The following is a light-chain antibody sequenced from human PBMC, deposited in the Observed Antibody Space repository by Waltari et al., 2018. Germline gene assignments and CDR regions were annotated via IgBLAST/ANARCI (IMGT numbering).Light chain of an antibody. CDR1: SSNIGAGYD. Sequence: QSVLTQPPSVSGAPGQRVTLSCTGSSSNIGAGYDVHWYQQLPGTAPKLLIYGDYNRPSGVPDRFSGSKSGTSASLAITGLQAEDEADYYCQSYDSSLSAYVVFGGGTKLTVL. J-gene: IGLJ2*01. V-gene: IGLV1-40*01. CDR2: GDY. CDR3: QSYDSSLSAYVV.